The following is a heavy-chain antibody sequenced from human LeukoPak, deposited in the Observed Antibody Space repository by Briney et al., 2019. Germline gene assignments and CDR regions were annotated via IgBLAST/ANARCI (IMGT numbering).Heavy chain of an antibody. J-gene: IGHJ4*02. CDR1: GYSISNGYY. V-gene: IGHV4-38-2*02. CDR2: IYHSGTT. Sequence: SETLSLTCTVSGYSISNGYYWGWVRQPPGKGLEWIGTIYHSGTTYYNPSLKSRVTISVDTSKNQFSLKLSSVIAADTAVYYCARVVSTSWSFDYWGQETLVAVSS. D-gene: IGHD6-13*01. CDR3: ARVVSTSWSFDY.